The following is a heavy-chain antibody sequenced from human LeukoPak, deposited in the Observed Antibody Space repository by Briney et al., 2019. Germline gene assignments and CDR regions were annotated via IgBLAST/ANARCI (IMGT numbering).Heavy chain of an antibody. CDR1: GGSFSGYY. CDR3: ASHGGDTAMDNDAFDI. CDR2: VYYSGST. V-gene: IGHV4-59*08. J-gene: IGHJ3*02. Sequence: PSETLSLTCAVYGGSFSGYYWSWIRQPPGKGLEWIGYVYYSGSTNYNPSLKSRVTISVDTSKNQFSLKLSSVTAADTAVYYCASHGGDTAMDNDAFDIWGQGTMVTVSS. D-gene: IGHD5-18*01.